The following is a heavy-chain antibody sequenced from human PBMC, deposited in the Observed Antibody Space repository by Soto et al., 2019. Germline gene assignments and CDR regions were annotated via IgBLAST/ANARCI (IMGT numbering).Heavy chain of an antibody. CDR2: ISGSGGST. CDR3: AKDRDGAIYSYGPYYFDY. CDR1: GFTFSSYA. Sequence: GGSLRLSCAASGFTFSSYAMSWVRQAPGKGLEWVSAISGSGGSTYHAGSVKGRFSISRDNSKNTLYLQLDSLRAEDTAVYYCAKDRDGAIYSYGPYYFDYWGQGTLVTVSS. J-gene: IGHJ4*02. D-gene: IGHD5-18*01. V-gene: IGHV3-23*01.